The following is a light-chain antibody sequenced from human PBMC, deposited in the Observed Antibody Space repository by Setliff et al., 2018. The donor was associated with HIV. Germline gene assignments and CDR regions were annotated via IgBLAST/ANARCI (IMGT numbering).Light chain of an antibody. Sequence: QPASVSGSPGQSITISCTGTSSDVGDYDFVSWFQQHPGKAPKLMIYEVSNRPSGVSNRFSGSKSGNTASLTISGLQAEDEADYYCNSYTGSSTGYVFGTGTKGTVL. CDR1: SSDVGDYDF. V-gene: IGLV2-14*01. CDR2: EVS. CDR3: NSYTGSSTGYV. J-gene: IGLJ1*01.